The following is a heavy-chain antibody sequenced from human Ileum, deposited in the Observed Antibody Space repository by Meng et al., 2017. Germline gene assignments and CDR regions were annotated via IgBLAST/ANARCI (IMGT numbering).Heavy chain of an antibody. CDR3: ARGVGDIRVGFDE. J-gene: IGHJ4*02. D-gene: IGHD5-12*01. V-gene: IGHV4-4*02. CDR1: GDSISSTNW. Sequence: SETLSLTCEVSGDSISSTNWWDWLRQSPGKGLEWIGGIYHSGRSNFNPSLKSRVSISADESKNQFSLTLNSVTAADTAVYYCARGVGDIRVGFDEWGQGILVTVSS. CDR2: IYHSGRS.